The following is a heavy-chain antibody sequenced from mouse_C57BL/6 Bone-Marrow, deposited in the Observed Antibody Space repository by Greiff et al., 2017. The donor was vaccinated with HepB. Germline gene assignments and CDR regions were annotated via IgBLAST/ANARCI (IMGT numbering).Heavy chain of an antibody. Sequence: QVQLQQSGAELVRPGTSVKVSCKASGYAFTNYLIEWVKQRPGQGLEWIGVINPGRGGTNYNEKFKGKATLTADKSSSTAYMQLSSLTSEDSAVYFCARSVYDYDAAWFAYWGQGTLVTVSA. V-gene: IGHV1-54*01. CDR3: ARSVYDYDAAWFAY. CDR1: GYAFTNYL. CDR2: INPGRGGT. J-gene: IGHJ3*01. D-gene: IGHD2-4*01.